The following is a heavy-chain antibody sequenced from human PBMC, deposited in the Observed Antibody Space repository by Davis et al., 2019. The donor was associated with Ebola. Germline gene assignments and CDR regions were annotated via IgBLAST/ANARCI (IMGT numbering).Heavy chain of an antibody. CDR3: ARGRAVADY. CDR1: GYTFTSYA. D-gene: IGHD6-19*01. CDR2: INTNTGNP. J-gene: IGHJ4*02. V-gene: IGHV7-4-1*02. Sequence: GGSLRLSCKGSGYTFTSYAMNWVRQAPGQGLEWMGWINTNTGNPTYAQGFTGRFVFSLDTSVSTAYLQISSLKAEDTAVYYCARGRAVADYWGQGTLVTVSS.